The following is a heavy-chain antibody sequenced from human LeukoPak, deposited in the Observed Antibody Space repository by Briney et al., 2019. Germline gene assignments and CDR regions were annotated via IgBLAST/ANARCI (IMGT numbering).Heavy chain of an antibody. CDR3: AKTQTYYYGSGTPYYFDY. V-gene: IGHV3-23*01. CDR2: ISGSGGST. J-gene: IGHJ4*02. CDR1: GFTFSSYA. D-gene: IGHD3-10*01. Sequence: GGSLRLSCAASGFTFSSYAMSWVRQAPGKGLEWVSAISGSGGSTYYADSVKGRFTISRDNSKNRLYLQMNSLRAEDTAVYYCAKTQTYYYGSGTPYYFDYWGQGTLVTVSS.